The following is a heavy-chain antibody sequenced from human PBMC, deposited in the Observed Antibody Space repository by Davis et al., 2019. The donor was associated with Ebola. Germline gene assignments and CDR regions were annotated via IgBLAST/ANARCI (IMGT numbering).Heavy chain of an antibody. Sequence: GGSLRLSCAASGFSFSTFGMHWVRQAPGKGLEWVAFIRHDASSEYYGDSVKGRFTISRDNSKNTLYLQMNSLRAEDTAVYYCARWYYYDSSGYWGQGTLVTVSS. CDR1: GFSFSTFG. CDR2: IRHDASSE. CDR3: ARWYYYDSSGY. V-gene: IGHV3-30*02. J-gene: IGHJ4*02. D-gene: IGHD3-22*01.